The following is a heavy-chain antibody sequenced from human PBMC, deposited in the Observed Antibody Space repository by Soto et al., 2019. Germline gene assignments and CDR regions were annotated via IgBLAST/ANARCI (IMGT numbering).Heavy chain of an antibody. CDR3: AKRPLNWGRWYFDL. V-gene: IGHV3-23*01. J-gene: IGHJ2*01. D-gene: IGHD7-27*01. Sequence: EVQLLESGGGLVQPGGSLRLSCAASGITFSNYAMTWVRQAPGKGLEWVSVISDSCSFTFYADSVKGRFTISRDNSGGTRYLQMNSLRAEDTAIYYCAKRPLNWGRWYFDLWGRGTLVTVSS. CDR1: GITFSNYA. CDR2: ISDSCSFT.